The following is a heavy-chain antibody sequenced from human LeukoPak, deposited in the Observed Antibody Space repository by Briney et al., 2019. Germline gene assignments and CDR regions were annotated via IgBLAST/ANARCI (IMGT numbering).Heavy chain of an antibody. CDR1: GFTFSGHW. Sequence: GGSLSLSCAASGFTFSGHWMSWVRQAPAKGLEWVAHMNGDGSQIYYMDFVKGRFIISRDNAKNSLYLQMNGLRAEDTAVYYCVAWGNSGNSWGQGTMVIVSS. J-gene: IGHJ3*01. CDR3: VAWGNSGNS. V-gene: IGHV3-7*01. CDR2: MNGDGSQI. D-gene: IGHD1-26*01.